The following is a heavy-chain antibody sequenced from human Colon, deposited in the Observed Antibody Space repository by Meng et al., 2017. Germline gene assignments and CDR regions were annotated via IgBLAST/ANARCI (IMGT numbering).Heavy chain of an antibody. CDR3: ARVATYYGDYDY. CDR2: IIPILGIA. D-gene: IGHD4-17*01. Sequence: SVKVSCKASGGTFSSYTISWVRQAPGQGLEWMGRIIPILGIANYAQKFQGRVTITADKSTSTAYMELSSLRSEDTAGYYCARVATYYGDYDYWGQGTLVTVSS. CDR1: GGTFSSYT. V-gene: IGHV1-69*02. J-gene: IGHJ4*02.